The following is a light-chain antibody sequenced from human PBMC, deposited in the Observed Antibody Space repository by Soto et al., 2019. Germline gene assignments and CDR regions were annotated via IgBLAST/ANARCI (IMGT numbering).Light chain of an antibody. CDR1: QSVSSN. V-gene: IGKV3D-15*01. CDR2: GAS. Sequence: EIVMTQSPATLSVSPGERATLSCRASQSVSSNLAWYQQNPGQAPRLLIPGASTRATGIPARFSGSGSGTEFTLTISSLQSEDFAVYYCQQYNNWPLTFGGGTKVEIK. CDR3: QQYNNWPLT. J-gene: IGKJ4*01.